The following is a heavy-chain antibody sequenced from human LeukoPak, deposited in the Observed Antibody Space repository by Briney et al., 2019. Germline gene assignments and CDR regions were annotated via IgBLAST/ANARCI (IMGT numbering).Heavy chain of an antibody. CDR3: ARDGKDRRDFDY. D-gene: IGHD1-14*01. J-gene: IGHJ4*02. CDR1: GFTFSSYS. V-gene: IGHV3-48*02. Sequence: PGGSLRLSCAASGFTFSSYSMHWVRQAPGKGLEWVSYISSSSRTIYYADSVKDRFTMSRENAETSVYLQMNSLRDEDTAVYYCARDGKDRRDFDYWGQGTLVTVSS. CDR2: ISSSSRTI.